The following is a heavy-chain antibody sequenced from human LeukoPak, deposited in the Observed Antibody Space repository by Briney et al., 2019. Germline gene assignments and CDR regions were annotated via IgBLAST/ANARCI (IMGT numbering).Heavy chain of an antibody. D-gene: IGHD1-14*01. CDR2: IIPISGTA. J-gene: IGHJ6*04. CDR1: GGTFSIYA. CDR3: ARDQGTGGGYYYYGMDV. V-gene: IGHV1-69*13. Sequence: SVRVSCKASGGTFSIYAISWVRQAPGQGLEWMGRIIPISGTANYAQKFQGRVTITADESTSTAYMELSSLRSEDTAVYYCARDQGTGGGYYYYGMDVWGKGTTVTVSS.